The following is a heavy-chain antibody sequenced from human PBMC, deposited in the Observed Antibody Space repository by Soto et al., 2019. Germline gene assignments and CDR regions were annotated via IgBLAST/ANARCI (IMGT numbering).Heavy chain of an antibody. Sequence: ASVKVSCKASGYTFTSYGISWVRQAPGQGLEWMGWISAYNGNTNYAQKLQGRVTMTTDTSTSTAYMELRSLRSDDTAVYYCAAARSLFCSGGSCYSSYYYGMDVWGQGTTVTSP. D-gene: IGHD2-15*01. CDR3: AAARSLFCSGGSCYSSYYYGMDV. CDR2: ISAYNGNT. CDR1: GYTFTSYG. J-gene: IGHJ6*02. V-gene: IGHV1-18*01.